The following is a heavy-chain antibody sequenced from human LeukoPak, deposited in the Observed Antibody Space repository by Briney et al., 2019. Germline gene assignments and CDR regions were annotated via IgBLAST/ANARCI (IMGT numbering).Heavy chain of an antibody. V-gene: IGHV3-30-3*01. CDR2: ISYDGSNK. CDR1: GFTFSSYA. CDR3: ARGSRIAASGQDY. D-gene: IGHD6-13*01. Sequence: GGSLRLSCAASGFTFSSYAMHWVRQAPGKGLEWVAVISYDGSNKYYADSVKGRFTISRDNSKNTLYLQMNSLRAEDTAVYYCARGSRIAASGQDYWCQGTLVTVSS. J-gene: IGHJ4*02.